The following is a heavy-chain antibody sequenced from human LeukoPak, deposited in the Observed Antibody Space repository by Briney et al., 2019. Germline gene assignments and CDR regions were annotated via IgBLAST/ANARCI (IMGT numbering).Heavy chain of an antibody. CDR3: ARDSPAYSSGWYHFDH. CDR2: IYASGST. D-gene: IGHD6-19*01. CDR1: GGSFSGYY. V-gene: IGHV4-4*07. Sequence: SETLSLTCAVYGGSFSGYYWSWIRQPAGKGLEWIGRIYASGSTNYNPSLKSRVTMSVDTSKNQFSLKLTSVTAADTAMYYCARDSPAYSSGWYHFDHWGQGTLVTVSS. J-gene: IGHJ4*02.